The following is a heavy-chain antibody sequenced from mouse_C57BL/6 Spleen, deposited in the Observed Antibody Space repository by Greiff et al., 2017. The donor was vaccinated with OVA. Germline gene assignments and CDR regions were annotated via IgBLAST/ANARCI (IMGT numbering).Heavy chain of an antibody. Sequence: EVQLVESGGDLVKPGGSLKLSCAASGFTFSSYGMSWVRQTPDKRLEWVATISSGGSYTYYPDSVKGRFTISRDNAKNTLYLQMSSLKSEDTAMYYCARDSSGDGYYAMDYWGQGTSVTVSS. CDR1: GFTFSSYG. CDR2: ISSGGSYT. CDR3: ARDSSGDGYYAMDY. D-gene: IGHD3-2*02. V-gene: IGHV5-6*01. J-gene: IGHJ4*01.